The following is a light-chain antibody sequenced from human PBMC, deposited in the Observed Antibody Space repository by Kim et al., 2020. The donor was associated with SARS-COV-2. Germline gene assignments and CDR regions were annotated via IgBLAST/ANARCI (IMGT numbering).Light chain of an antibody. J-gene: IGKJ2*01. CDR1: QSVISNF. Sequence: EIALTQSPGTLSLSPGERATLSCRASQSVISNFFAWYHQRPGQPPRVLIYATSIRATGIPDRFSGSGSGTDFTLTISRLEPEDFAVYYYQEHCGTSDYTFSQGTKLEI. CDR3: QEHCGTSDYT. V-gene: IGKV3-20*01. CDR2: ATS.